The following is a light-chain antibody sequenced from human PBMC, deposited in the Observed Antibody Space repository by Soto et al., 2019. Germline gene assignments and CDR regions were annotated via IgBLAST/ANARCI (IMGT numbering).Light chain of an antibody. V-gene: IGKV1-5*03. J-gene: IGKJ1*01. Sequence: DIQMTQSPSTLSGSVGDRVTITCRASQTISSWLAWYQQKPGKAPKLLIYKASTLKSGVASRFSGSGSGTEFTLTIISLQPDDFATYYSQHYNSYSEAFGQGTKVELK. CDR3: QHYNSYSEA. CDR2: KAS. CDR1: QTISSW.